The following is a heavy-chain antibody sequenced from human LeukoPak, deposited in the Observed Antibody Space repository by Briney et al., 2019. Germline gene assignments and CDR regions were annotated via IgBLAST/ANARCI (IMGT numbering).Heavy chain of an antibody. V-gene: IGHV4-39*07. CDR1: GGSISSSSYY. Sequence: SETLSLTCTVSGGSISSSSYYWGWIRQPPGKGLEWIGSIYYSGSTYYNPSLKSRVTISVDTSKNQFSLKLSSVTAADTAVYYCARDCCSGGSCYDYWGQGTLVTVSS. J-gene: IGHJ4*02. CDR3: ARDCCSGGSCYDY. CDR2: IYYSGST. D-gene: IGHD2-15*01.